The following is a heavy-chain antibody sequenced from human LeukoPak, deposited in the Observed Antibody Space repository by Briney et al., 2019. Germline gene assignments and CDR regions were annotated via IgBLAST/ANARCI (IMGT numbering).Heavy chain of an antibody. J-gene: IGHJ4*02. D-gene: IGHD1-26*01. CDR3: ARFVGAATTSHVDY. Sequence: SGTLSLTCAVSGYFISSGYYWGWIRQPPGKGLEYIGSIYHSGSTYYNPSLKSRVTISVDTSKNQFSLKLSSVTAADTAVYYCARFVGAATTSHVDYWGQGTLVTVSS. CDR2: IYHSGST. V-gene: IGHV4-38-2*01. CDR1: GYFISSGYY.